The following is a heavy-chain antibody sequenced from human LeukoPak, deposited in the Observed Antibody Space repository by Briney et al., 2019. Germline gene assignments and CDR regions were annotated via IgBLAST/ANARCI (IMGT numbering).Heavy chain of an antibody. J-gene: IGHJ4*02. CDR1: GYSISSGYY. V-gene: IGHV4-38-2*01. CDR3: ARLSPAYYFDY. D-gene: IGHD2-2*01. CDR2: IYHSGST. Sequence: PSETLSLXCAVSGYSISSGYYWGWIRQPPGKGLEWIGSIYHSGSTYYNPSLKSRVTISVDTSKNQFSLKLSSVTAADTAVYYCARLSPAYYFDYWGQGTLVTVSS.